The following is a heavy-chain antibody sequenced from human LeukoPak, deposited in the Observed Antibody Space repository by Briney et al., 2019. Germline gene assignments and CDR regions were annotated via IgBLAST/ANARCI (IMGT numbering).Heavy chain of an antibody. CDR2: TTPSNGKS. J-gene: IGHJ4*02. CDR3: ARECSYGFGY. V-gene: IGHV1-18*01. D-gene: IGHD5-18*01. CDR1: GYTFPASV. Sequence: VRVSSKAFGYTFPASVFTGVGQAPGQGLEWMGWTTPSNGKSNYAQKLQGRVTMTTDTSTSTAYMELRSLRSDDTAVYYCARECSYGFGYWGQGTLVTVSS.